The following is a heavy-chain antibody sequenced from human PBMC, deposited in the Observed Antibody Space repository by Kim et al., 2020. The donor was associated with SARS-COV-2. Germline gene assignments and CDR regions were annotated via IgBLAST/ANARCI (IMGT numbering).Heavy chain of an antibody. V-gene: IGHV4-4*02. CDR3: ARDLKYYGSGSVDV. Sequence: SETLSLTCAVSGGSISSSNWWSWVRQPPGKGLEWIGEIYHSGSTNYNPSLKSRVTISVDKSKNQFSLKLSSVTAADTAVYYCARDLKYYGSGSVDVWGQGTTVTVSS. CDR2: IYHSGST. D-gene: IGHD3-10*01. CDR1: GGSISSSNW. J-gene: IGHJ6*02.